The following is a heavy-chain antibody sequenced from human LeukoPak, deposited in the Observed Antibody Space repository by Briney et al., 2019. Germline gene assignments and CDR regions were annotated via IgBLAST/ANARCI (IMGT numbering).Heavy chain of an antibody. CDR2: ISSSGSSK. J-gene: IGHJ3*02. D-gene: IGHD5-24*01. CDR3: ARQYPGRGRTFDI. Sequence: GGSLRLSCAASGFTVSSNYMNWVRQSPGKGLECVSYISSSGSSKYYADSVKGRFTISRDNAKNSLYLQMNSLRAEDTAVYYCARQYPGRGRTFDIWGQGTMVTVSS. CDR1: GFTVSSNY. V-gene: IGHV3-48*03.